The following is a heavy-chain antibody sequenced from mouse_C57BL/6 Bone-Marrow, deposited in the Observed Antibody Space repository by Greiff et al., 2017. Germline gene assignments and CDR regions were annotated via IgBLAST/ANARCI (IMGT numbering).Heavy chain of an antibody. Sequence: VQLQQSGAELARPGASVKMSCKASGYTFTSYTMHWVKQRPGQGLEWIGYINPSSGYTKYNQKFKDKATLTADKSSSTAYMQLSSLTSEDSAVYYCARWGPNWAWFAYWGQGTLVTVSA. CDR2: INPSSGYT. J-gene: IGHJ3*01. D-gene: IGHD4-1*01. CDR1: GYTFTSYT. V-gene: IGHV1-4*01. CDR3: ARWGPNWAWFAY.